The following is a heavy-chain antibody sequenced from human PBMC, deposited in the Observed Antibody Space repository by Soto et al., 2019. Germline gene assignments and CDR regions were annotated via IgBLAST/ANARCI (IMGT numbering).Heavy chain of an antibody. V-gene: IGHV1-69*06. CDR2: IIPIFGTA. J-gene: IGHJ4*02. Sequence: SVKVSCKXSGGTFSSYAISWVRQAPGQGLEWMGGIIPIFGTANYAQKFQGRVTITADKSTSTAYMELSSLRSEDTAVYYCAFVVVTAISRMTANNWGQGTLVTVSS. D-gene: IGHD2-21*02. CDR3: AFVVVTAISRMTANN. CDR1: GGTFSSYA.